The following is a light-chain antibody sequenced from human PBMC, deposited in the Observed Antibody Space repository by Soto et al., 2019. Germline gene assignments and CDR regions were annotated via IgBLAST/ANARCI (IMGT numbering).Light chain of an antibody. Sequence: DVVMTPSPLSLPVTLGQPASISCRSSQSLIHSDGNTYLNWFQQRPGQSPRRLIYKVSDRDSGVPDRSSGSGSGTDFTLKISRVEAEDVGVYYCMQGTHWPWTFGQGTEVEIK. V-gene: IGKV2-30*02. CDR3: MQGTHWPWT. J-gene: IGKJ1*01. CDR1: QSLIHSDGNTY. CDR2: KVS.